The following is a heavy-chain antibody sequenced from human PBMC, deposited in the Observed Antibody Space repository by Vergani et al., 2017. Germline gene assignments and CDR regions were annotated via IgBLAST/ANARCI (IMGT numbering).Heavy chain of an antibody. V-gene: IGHV4-34*01. CDR1: GGSFSGYY. CDR2: INHSGST. CDR3: ARVHPQTRSNVYDFWSGYYDAFDI. J-gene: IGHJ3*02. Sequence: QVQLQQWGAGLLKPSETLSLTCAVYGGSFSGYYWSWIRQPPGKGLEWIGEINHSGSTNYNPSLKSRVTISVDTSKNQFSLKLSSVTAADTAVYYCARVHPQTRSNVYDFWSGYYDAFDIWGQGTMVTVSS. D-gene: IGHD3-3*01.